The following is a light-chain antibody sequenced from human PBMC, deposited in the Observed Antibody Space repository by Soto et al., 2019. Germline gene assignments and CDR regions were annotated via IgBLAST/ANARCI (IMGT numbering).Light chain of an antibody. CDR1: NSDVGRYNS. CDR2: AVR. V-gene: IGLV2-11*01. Sequence: QSVLTQPHSVFGSPGQSVTISCTGTNSDVGRYNSVSWYQQLPGKAPKIIISAVRQRPSGVPDRFSGSKSGNTASLTISGLQADDEADYFCFSYTANDNWVFGGGTKVTVL. J-gene: IGLJ3*02. CDR3: FSYTANDNWV.